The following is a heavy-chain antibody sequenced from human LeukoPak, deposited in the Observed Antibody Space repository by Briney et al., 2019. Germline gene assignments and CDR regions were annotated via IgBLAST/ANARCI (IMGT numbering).Heavy chain of an antibody. Sequence: PGGSLRLSCAAYGFTFDDYAMHWVRQAPGKGLEYVSLISGDGGSTYYADSVKGRFTISRDNSKNSLYLQMNSLRTEDTALYYCVCSSSWSFYYFDYWGQGTPVTVSS. CDR1: GFTFDDYA. J-gene: IGHJ4*02. V-gene: IGHV3-43*02. D-gene: IGHD6-6*01. CDR2: ISGDGGST. CDR3: VCSSSWSFYYFDY.